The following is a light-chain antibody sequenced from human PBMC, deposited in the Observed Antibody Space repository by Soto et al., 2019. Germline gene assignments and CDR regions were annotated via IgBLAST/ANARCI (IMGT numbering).Light chain of an antibody. Sequence: EIVLTQSPATLSLSPGERATLSCRASQSIGSHLAWYQQKPGQPPKVLIYDASHRATGIPARFSGSGSGTEVTLTISSLEPEDVATSYCHKYNSAPFTFGPGTKVDIK. CDR1: QSIGSH. CDR3: HKYNSAPFT. J-gene: IGKJ3*01. CDR2: DAS. V-gene: IGKV3-11*01.